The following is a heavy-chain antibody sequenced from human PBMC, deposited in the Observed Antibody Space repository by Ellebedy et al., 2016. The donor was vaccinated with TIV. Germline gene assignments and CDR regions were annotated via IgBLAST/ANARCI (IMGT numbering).Heavy chain of an antibody. V-gene: IGHV6-1*01. Sequence: MPSETLSLTCAISGDSVSSNSAAWNWIRQSPSRGLEWLGRTYYRSKWYKDYAVSVKSRITINPDTSKNQFSLQLNSVTPEDTAVYYCARGVWVIGVKPGGQFDYWGQGTLVTVSS. D-gene: IGHD1-14*01. CDR3: ARGVWVIGVKPGGQFDY. CDR2: TYYRSKWYK. CDR1: GDSVSSNSAA. J-gene: IGHJ4*02.